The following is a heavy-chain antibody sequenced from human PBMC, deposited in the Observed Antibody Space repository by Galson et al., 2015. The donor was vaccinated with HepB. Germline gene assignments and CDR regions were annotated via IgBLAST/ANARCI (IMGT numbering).Heavy chain of an antibody. J-gene: IGHJ4*02. CDR1: GFTVSSNY. D-gene: IGHD3-10*01. V-gene: IGHV3-66*01. CDR3: ASWMVRGVGAFDY. Sequence: LRLSCAASGFTVSSNYMSWVRQAPGKGLEWVSVIYSGGSTYYADSVKGRFTISRDNSKNTLYLQMNSLRAEDTAVYYCASWMVRGVGAFDYWGQGTLVTVSS. CDR2: IYSGGST.